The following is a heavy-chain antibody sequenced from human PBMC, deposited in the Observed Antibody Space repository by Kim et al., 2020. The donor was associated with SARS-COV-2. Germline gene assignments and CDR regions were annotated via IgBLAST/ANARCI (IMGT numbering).Heavy chain of an antibody. V-gene: IGHV3-43*02. D-gene: IGHD3-10*01. CDR3: AKDIQSSGYYGSGSPVPSFDP. CDR2: ISGDGGST. CDR1: GFTFDDYA. Sequence: GGSLRLSCAASGFTFDDYAMHWVRQAPGKGLEWVSLISGDGGSTYYADSVKGRFTISRDNSKNSLYLQMNSLRTEDTALYYCAKDIQSSGYYGSGSPVPSFDPWGQGTLVTVSS. J-gene: IGHJ5*02.